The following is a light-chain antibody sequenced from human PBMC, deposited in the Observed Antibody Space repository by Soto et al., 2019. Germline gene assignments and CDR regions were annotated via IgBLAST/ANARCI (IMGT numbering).Light chain of an antibody. J-gene: IGKJ1*01. CDR1: QSVSSNY. CDR2: GAS. V-gene: IGKV3-20*01. CDR3: QQYGSSQS. Sequence: EIVLTQSPATLSLSLGERATLSCRASQSVSSNYLAWYQQTPGQPPRLLNYGASSRATGIPDRFSGSGSGTDFTLTISRLEPEDFAVYYCQQYGSSQSFGQGTKVEIK.